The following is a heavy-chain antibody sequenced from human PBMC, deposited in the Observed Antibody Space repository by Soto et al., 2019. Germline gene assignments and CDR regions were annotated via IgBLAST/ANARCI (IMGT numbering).Heavy chain of an antibody. J-gene: IGHJ6*02. CDR1: GYTFTNYG. D-gene: IGHD4-4*01. CDR2: ISAYNGNT. CDR3: ARDNRDGYSLYYYYYGMDV. Sequence: QVQLVQSGAEVKKPGASVKVSCKASGYTFTNYGIGWVRQAPGQGLEWMGWISAYNGNTNYAQKLQVRATMTTDTSTSTAYMELRSLRSDDTAVYYCARDNRDGYSLYYYYYGMDVWGQGTTVTVSS. V-gene: IGHV1-18*01.